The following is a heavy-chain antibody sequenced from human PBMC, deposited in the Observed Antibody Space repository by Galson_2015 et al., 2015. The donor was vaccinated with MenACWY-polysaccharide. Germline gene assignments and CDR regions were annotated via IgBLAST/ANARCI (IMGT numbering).Heavy chain of an antibody. D-gene: IGHD2-2*01. CDR1: GGSIGSYY. Sequence: SETLSLTCTVSGGSIGSYYWTWMRQPAGKGLEWIGHIFTTGSTNYNSSLKSRVTMSGDTSKNQFSLKLTSGTAADTAVYYCARSRLSSHNYYGMDVWGQGTTVTVSS. V-gene: IGHV4-4*07. CDR3: ARSRLSSHNYYGMDV. J-gene: IGHJ6*02. CDR2: IFTTGST.